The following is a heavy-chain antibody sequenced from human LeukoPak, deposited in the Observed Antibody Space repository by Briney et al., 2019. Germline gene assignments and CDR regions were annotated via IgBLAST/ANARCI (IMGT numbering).Heavy chain of an antibody. CDR1: GGTFSSYA. CDR3: AEGSSGYNYGPPDY. J-gene: IGHJ4*02. D-gene: IGHD3-22*01. V-gene: IGHV1-69*13. Sequence: SVKVSCKASGGTFSSYAFSWVRQAPGQGLEWMGGIIPIFGSTNYAQKFQGKVTITADESTSTAYMEVHNLRSEDTAVYFCAEGSSGYNYGPPDYWGQGTLVRVSS. CDR2: IIPIFGST.